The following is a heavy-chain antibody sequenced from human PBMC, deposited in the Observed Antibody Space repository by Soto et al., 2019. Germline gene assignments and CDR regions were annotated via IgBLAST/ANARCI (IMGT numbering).Heavy chain of an antibody. J-gene: IGHJ4*02. CDR3: ARRRRWDAYLPNFDY. V-gene: IGHV3-66*01. D-gene: IGHD5-12*01. CDR2: IYSGGST. CDR1: GFTVSSNY. Sequence: GGSLRLSCAASGFTVSSNYMSWVRQAPGKGLEWVSVIYSGGSTYYADSVKGRFTISRDNAKNSLYLQMNSLRDDDTAVYYCARRRRWDAYLPNFDYWGQGTLVTVSS.